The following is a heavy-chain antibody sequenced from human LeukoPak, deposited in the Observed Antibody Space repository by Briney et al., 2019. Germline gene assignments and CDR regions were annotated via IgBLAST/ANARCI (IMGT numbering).Heavy chain of an antibody. CDR1: GGSFSGYY. CDR3: ARGVGYSYGYHAY. Sequence: SETLSLTCAVYGGSFSGYYWSWIRQPPGKGLEWIGEINHSGSTNYNPSLKSRVTISVDTSKNQFSLKLSSVTAADTAVYYCARGVGYSYGYHAYWGQGTLVTVSS. J-gene: IGHJ4*02. CDR2: INHSGST. V-gene: IGHV4-34*01. D-gene: IGHD5-18*01.